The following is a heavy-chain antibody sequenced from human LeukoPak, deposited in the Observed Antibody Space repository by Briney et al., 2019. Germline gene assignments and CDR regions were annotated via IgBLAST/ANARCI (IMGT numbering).Heavy chain of an antibody. CDR3: ARISVRRYFDY. CDR1: GYTFTSYY. D-gene: IGHD3-16*01. CDR2: INPSGGST. J-gene: IGHJ4*02. Sequence: ASVKVSCKASGYTFTSYYMHWVRQAPGQGLEWTGIINPSGGSTSYAQKFQGRVTMTRDMSTSTVYMELSSLRSEATAVYYCARISVRRYFDYWGQGTLVTVSS. V-gene: IGHV1-46*01.